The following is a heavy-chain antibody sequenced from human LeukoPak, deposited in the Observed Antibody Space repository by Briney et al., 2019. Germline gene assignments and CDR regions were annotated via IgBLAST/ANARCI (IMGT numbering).Heavy chain of an antibody. CDR2: INHSGST. Sequence: KPSETLSLTCAVYGGSFSGYYWSWIRQPPGKGLEWIGEINHSGSTNYNPSHKSRVTISVDTSKNQFSLKLSSVTAADTAVYYCARGRYYDSSARPYGMDVWGQGTTVTVSS. CDR3: ARGRYYDSSARPYGMDV. CDR1: GGSFSGYY. J-gene: IGHJ6*02. V-gene: IGHV4-34*01. D-gene: IGHD3-22*01.